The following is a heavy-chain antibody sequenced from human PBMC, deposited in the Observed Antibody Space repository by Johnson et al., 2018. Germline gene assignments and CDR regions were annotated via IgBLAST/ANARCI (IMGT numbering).Heavy chain of an antibody. CDR2: MNPKSGNT. CDR1: GYTFTSYD. D-gene: IGHD1-26*01. V-gene: IGHV1-8*01. J-gene: IGHJ3*02. Sequence: QVQLVESGAEVKKPGASVKVSCKASGYTFTSYDINWVRQATGQGPEWMGWMNPKSGNTGYAQTFQVRVTMTWDSSISTAYMERSSLRSEDTAVYYCGGAGMGGNDAFDIWGQGTRVTVSS. CDR3: GGAGMGGNDAFDI.